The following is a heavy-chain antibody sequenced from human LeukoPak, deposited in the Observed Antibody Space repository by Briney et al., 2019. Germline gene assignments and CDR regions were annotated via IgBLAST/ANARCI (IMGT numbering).Heavy chain of an antibody. Sequence: GGSLRLSCAASGFTFSSHAMGWVRQAPGKGLEWVSSITGSGGSTYYGDSVKGRFTISRDNSKNTLYLQMNSLRAEDTAVYYCAKDGGGSLEWLPPMDVWGQGTSVTVSS. CDR3: AKDGGGSLEWLPPMDV. J-gene: IGHJ6*02. D-gene: IGHD3-3*01. CDR2: ITGSGGST. CDR1: GFTFSSHA. V-gene: IGHV3-23*01.